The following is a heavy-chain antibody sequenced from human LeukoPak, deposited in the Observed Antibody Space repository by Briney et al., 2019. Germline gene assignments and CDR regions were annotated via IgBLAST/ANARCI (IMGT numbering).Heavy chain of an antibody. Sequence: KPSETLSLTCAVSGASITIPDYYWGWIRLPPGKGLEWIGTVSHTGTTYYNPSLQSRVTISVDKSRNQFSLKLSSVTAADTAVYYCATRGHQVQRPPGDYWGKGTQVTVSS. V-gene: IGHV4-39*01. CDR2: VSHTGTT. CDR1: GASITIPDYY. J-gene: IGHJ4*02. D-gene: IGHD2-2*01. CDR3: ATRGHQVQRPPGDY.